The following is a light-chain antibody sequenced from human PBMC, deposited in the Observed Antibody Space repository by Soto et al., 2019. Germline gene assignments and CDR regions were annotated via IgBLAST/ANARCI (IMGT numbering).Light chain of an antibody. CDR2: GAA. V-gene: IGKV3-15*01. CDR1: QSVFSS. Sequence: IAMTQSPAALSLSPGERATLSCRASQSVFSSLAWYQQKPGQAPRLLIYGAATRATGIPGRFSGSGSGTEFTLTISSPQSEDFAVYYCQQYHNWPAFGQGTKV. CDR3: QQYHNWPA. J-gene: IGKJ1*01.